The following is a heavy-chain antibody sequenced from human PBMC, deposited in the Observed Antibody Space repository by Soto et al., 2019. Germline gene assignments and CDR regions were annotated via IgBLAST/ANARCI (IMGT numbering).Heavy chain of an antibody. Sequence: GGSLRLSCAASVFTFSHHGMQWVRQAPGKGLEWVAIISYDGSNKYYADSVKGRFTISRDNSKNTLYLQMNSLRAEDTAVYYCARRRGIYYDSSGNGAFDIWGQGTMVTVSS. D-gene: IGHD3-22*01. CDR1: VFTFSHHG. CDR2: ISYDGSNK. CDR3: ARRRGIYYDSSGNGAFDI. J-gene: IGHJ3*02. V-gene: IGHV3-30*03.